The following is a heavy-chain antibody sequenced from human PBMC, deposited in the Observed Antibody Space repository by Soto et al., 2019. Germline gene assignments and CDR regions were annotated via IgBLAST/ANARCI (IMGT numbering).Heavy chain of an antibody. CDR2: ISSSRSYI. CDR1: GFTFSSYS. D-gene: IGHD2-21*02. Sequence: PGGSLRLSCAASGFTFSSYSMNWVRQAPGKGLEWVSSISSSRSYIYYADSVKGRFTISRDNAKNSLYLQMHSLRAEDTAVYYCAREALYCGGDCYPPGYWGQGNLVTDSS. V-gene: IGHV3-21*01. J-gene: IGHJ4*02. CDR3: AREALYCGGDCYPPGY.